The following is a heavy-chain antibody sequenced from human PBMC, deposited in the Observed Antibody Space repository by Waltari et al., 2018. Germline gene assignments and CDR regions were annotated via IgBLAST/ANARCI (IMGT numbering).Heavy chain of an antibody. CDR1: GSTVSPYG. J-gene: IGHJ4*02. D-gene: IGHD2-2*01. Sequence: EVQLVESGGGLVQPGGCLRLPCAACGSTVSPYGMNWAPQAPGKGLEWVSYISSSSSTIYYADSVKGRFTISRDNAKNSLYLQMNSLRAEDTAVYYCARDLFRSTGNFDYWGQGTLVTVSS. CDR3: ARDLFRSTGNFDY. V-gene: IGHV3-48*04. CDR2: ISSSSSTI.